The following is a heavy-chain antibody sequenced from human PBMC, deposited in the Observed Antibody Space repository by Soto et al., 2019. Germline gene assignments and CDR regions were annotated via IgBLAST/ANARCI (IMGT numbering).Heavy chain of an antibody. J-gene: IGHJ4*02. CDR2: ISGSGSTI. D-gene: IGHD2-15*01. V-gene: IGHV3-11*01. CDR3: ARDGSGEDCSGDKCYYFDY. Sequence: PGGSLRLSCAASGFTFRDFFMSWVRQAPGRGLEWIGYISGSGSTIRYADSVMGRFTISRDNAKNSVSLQMNSLRAEDTAVYYCARDGSGEDCSGDKCYYFDYWGLGTLVTVSS. CDR1: GFTFRDFF.